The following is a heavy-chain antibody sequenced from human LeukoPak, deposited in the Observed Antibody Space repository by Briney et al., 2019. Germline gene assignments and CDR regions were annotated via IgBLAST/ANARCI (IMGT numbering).Heavy chain of an antibody. CDR3: ARVCSSTSCYGSDY. D-gene: IGHD2-2*01. CDR2: IIPIFGTA. V-gene: IGHV1-69*06. CDR1: GGTFSSYA. Sequence: ASVKVSCKASGGTFSSYAISWVRQAPGQGLEWMGGIIPIFGTANYARKFQGRVTITADKSTSTAYMELSSLRSEDTAVYYCARVCSSTSCYGSDYWGQGTLVTVSS. J-gene: IGHJ4*02.